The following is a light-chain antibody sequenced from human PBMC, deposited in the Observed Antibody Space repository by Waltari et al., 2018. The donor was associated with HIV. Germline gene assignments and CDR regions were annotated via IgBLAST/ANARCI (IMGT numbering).Light chain of an antibody. Sequence: DIRMTQSPSTLSASVGDRVPITCRASQSMNSWLAWYQQKPRRAIKLLIYRSSSLQSAVPSRFSGSGAGTEVALSISSLQPDDFATYYCQQYITYPWTFGRGTKVEIK. V-gene: IGKV1-5*03. CDR2: RSS. CDR1: QSMNSW. CDR3: QQYITYPWT. J-gene: IGKJ1*01.